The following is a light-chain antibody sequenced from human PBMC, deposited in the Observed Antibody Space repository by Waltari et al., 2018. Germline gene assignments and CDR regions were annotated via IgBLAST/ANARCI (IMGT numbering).Light chain of an antibody. CDR2: EVN. Sequence: QSALTQPASVSGSPGQSITISCTGTDNDIGYYDFVSWYQQHPGKAPKLIIFEVNDRPSGVSFRFSGSKSGNTASLTISGLQPEDEAEYYCASFTSRSTRVFGSGTQVTVL. CDR1: DNDIGYYDF. CDR3: ASFTSRSTRV. V-gene: IGLV2-14*01. J-gene: IGLJ1*01.